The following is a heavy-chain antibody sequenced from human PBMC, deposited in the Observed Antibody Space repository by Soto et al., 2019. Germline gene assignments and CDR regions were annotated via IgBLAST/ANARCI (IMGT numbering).Heavy chain of an antibody. V-gene: IGHV4-61*01. J-gene: IGHJ6*02. CDR2: IYYSGST. Sequence: QVQLQESGPGLVKPSETLSLTCTVSGGSVSSGSYYWSWIRQPPGKGLEWIGYIYYSGSTNYNPSLKSRVTISVDTSKNQISLKLSSVTAADTAVYYCARGLVSYYYDSSGYHYYYGMDVWGQGTTVTVSS. D-gene: IGHD3-22*01. CDR3: ARGLVSYYYDSSGYHYYYGMDV. CDR1: GGSVSSGSYY.